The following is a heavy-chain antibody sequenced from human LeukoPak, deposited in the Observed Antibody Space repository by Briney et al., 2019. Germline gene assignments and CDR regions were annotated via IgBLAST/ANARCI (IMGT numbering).Heavy chain of an antibody. J-gene: IGHJ6*02. Sequence: GGSLRLSCAASGFTFSSQAMHWVRQTPGKGLEWVAVISYDGSNKNYADSVKGRFTISRDNSKNTLYLQMNSLRAEDTAVYYCARDRYDILTGYPKVYGMDVWGQGTTVTVSS. CDR1: GFTFSSQA. CDR2: ISYDGSNK. D-gene: IGHD3-9*01. CDR3: ARDRYDILTGYPKVYGMDV. V-gene: IGHV3-30-3*01.